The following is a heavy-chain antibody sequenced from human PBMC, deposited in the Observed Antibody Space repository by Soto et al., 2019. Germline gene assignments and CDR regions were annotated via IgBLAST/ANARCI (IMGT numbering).Heavy chain of an antibody. Sequence: ASVKVSCKASGYTFTSYGISWVRQAPGQGLEWMGWISAYNGNTNYAQKLQGRVTMTTDTSTSTAYMELRSLRSDDTAVYYCARGGAYYYDSSGYPGGYFDYWGQGTLVTVSS. J-gene: IGHJ4*02. CDR1: GYTFTSYG. D-gene: IGHD3-22*01. V-gene: IGHV1-18*01. CDR2: ISAYNGNT. CDR3: ARGGAYYYDSSGYPGGYFDY.